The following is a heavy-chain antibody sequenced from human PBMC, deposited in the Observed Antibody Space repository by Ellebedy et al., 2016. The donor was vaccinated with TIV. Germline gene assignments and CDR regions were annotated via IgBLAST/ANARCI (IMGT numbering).Heavy chain of an antibody. J-gene: IGHJ3*01. V-gene: IGHV4-30-2*06. CDR2: IDRGGNT. Sequence: SETLSLXXAVSGDSITSVGYSWNWIRQSPEKGLEWIGYIDRGGNTYYNPSLKSRVTISGDTAKNHFSLRMTSATAADTAVYYCARVDASGRSRATFDLWGQGTMITVSS. CDR3: ARVDASGRSRATFDL. D-gene: IGHD6-19*01. CDR1: GDSITSVGYS.